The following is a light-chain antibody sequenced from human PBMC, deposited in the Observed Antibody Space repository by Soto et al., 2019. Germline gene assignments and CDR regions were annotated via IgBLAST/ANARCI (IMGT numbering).Light chain of an antibody. Sequence: ESVLTQSPGTLSLSPGASATLSCRASQSVSSNYLAWYQQKPGQAPRLLIYGVSTRATGIPDRFSASGSGTDFTLTISRPEPEDFAVYYCQQYGSSPRTVGQGTKVDIK. J-gene: IGKJ1*01. CDR2: GVS. CDR1: QSVSSNY. CDR3: QQYGSSPRT. V-gene: IGKV3-20*01.